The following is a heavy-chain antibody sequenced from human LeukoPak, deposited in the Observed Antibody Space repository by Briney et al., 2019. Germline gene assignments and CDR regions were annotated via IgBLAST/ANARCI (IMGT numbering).Heavy chain of an antibody. CDR2: ITGSHGRT. V-gene: IGHV3-23*01. Sequence: GGSLRLSCEASGFTFSSFAMTWVRQAPGKGLEWVSSITGSHGRTYNTDSVKGRFAISRDNSQNTLYLQMNSLRAEDTAVYYCTKDPNGDYVGAFDPWGQGTLVTVSS. CDR3: TKDPNGDYVGAFDP. J-gene: IGHJ5*02. CDR1: GFTFSSFA. D-gene: IGHD4-17*01.